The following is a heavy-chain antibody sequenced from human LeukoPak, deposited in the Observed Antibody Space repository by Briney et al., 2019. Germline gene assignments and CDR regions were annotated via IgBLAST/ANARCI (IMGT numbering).Heavy chain of an antibody. Sequence: GRSLRLSYAAFGFTSSSYAMHWVRRAPGKGLEWVAVISYDGSNKYYAGSVKGRFTISRDNSKNTLYLQMNSLRAEDTAVYYCARDRKSIASRFFDYWGQGTLVTVSS. V-gene: IGHV3-30*01. CDR3: ARDRKSIASRFFDY. J-gene: IGHJ4*02. CDR2: ISYDGSNK. D-gene: IGHD6-6*01. CDR1: GFTSSSYA.